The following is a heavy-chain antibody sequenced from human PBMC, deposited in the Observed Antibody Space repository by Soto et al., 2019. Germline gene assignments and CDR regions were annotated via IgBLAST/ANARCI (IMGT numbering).Heavy chain of an antibody. J-gene: IGHJ4*02. CDR2: ISAYNGNT. CDR1: GYTFTSYG. D-gene: IGHD3-22*01. CDR3: ARLRPYYYDSSGPPYYFDY. V-gene: IGHV1-18*04. Sequence: ASVRVSCKASGYTFTSYGISWVRQAPGQGLEWMGWISAYNGNTNYAQKLQGRVTMTTDTSTSTAYMELRSLRSDDTAVYYCARLRPYYYDSSGPPYYFDYWGQGTLVIVS.